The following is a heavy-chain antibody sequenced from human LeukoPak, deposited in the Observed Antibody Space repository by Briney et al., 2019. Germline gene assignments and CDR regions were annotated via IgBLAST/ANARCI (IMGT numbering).Heavy chain of an antibody. CDR1: GYTFTGYY. Sequence: SVKVSCKASGYTFTGYYMHWVRQAPGQGLEWMGRINPNSGGTNYAQKFQGRVTMTRDTSISTAYMELRRLRSDDTAVYYCAREGYGSGGSCYQHWGQGTLVTVSS. J-gene: IGHJ4*02. CDR3: AREGYGSGGSCYQH. V-gene: IGHV1-2*06. D-gene: IGHD2-15*01. CDR2: INPNSGGT.